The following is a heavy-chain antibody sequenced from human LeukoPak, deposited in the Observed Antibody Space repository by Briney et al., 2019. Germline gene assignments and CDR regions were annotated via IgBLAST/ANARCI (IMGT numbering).Heavy chain of an antibody. CDR1: GYTFTGYY. V-gene: IGHV1-2*02. Sequence: ASVKVSCKASGYTFTGYYMHWVRQAPGQGLEWMGWINPNSGGTNYAQKFQGRVTMTRDTSISTAYMELSRLRSDDTAVYYCARDGGIAAVGTGTPTGYFQHWGQGTLVTVSS. D-gene: IGHD6-13*01. CDR3: ARDGGIAAVGTGTPTGYFQH. CDR2: INPNSGGT. J-gene: IGHJ1*01.